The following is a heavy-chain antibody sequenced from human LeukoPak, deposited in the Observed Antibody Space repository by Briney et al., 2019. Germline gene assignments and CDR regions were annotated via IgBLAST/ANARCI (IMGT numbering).Heavy chain of an antibody. V-gene: IGHV1-69*06. CDR2: IIPMFTTA. Sequence: SVKVSCKASGYTFTGYYMHWVRQAPGQGLEWMGGIIPMFTTANYAQKFQGRVTITADKSTSTAYMELTSLRSEDTAIYYCATSPFAGGTYDFWSGSLPGVWGQGTLVTVSS. CDR1: GYTFTGYY. CDR3: ATSPFAGGTYDFWSGSLPGV. D-gene: IGHD3-3*01. J-gene: IGHJ4*02.